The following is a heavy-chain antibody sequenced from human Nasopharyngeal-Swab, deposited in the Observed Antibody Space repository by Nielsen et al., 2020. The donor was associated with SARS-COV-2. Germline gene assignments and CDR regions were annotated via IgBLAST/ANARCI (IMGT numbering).Heavy chain of an antibody. J-gene: IGHJ4*02. CDR1: GFTFSSYA. CDR3: AKDLQGYSGSYFN. D-gene: IGHD1-26*01. V-gene: IGHV3-23*01. CDR2: ISGSGGST. Sequence: GGSLRLSYAASGFTFSSYAMSWVRQAPGKGLEWVSAISGSGGSTYYADSVKGRFTISRDNSKNTLYLQMNSLRAEDTAVYHCAKDLQGYSGSYFNWGQGTLVTVSS.